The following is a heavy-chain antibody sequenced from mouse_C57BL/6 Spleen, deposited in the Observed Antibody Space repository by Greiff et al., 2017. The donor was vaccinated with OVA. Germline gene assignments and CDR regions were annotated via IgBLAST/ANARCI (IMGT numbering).Heavy chain of an antibody. CDR3: ARSDYYGSSLWYFDV. CDR2: IYPGSGNT. D-gene: IGHD1-1*01. CDR1: GYTFTDYY. J-gene: IGHJ1*03. V-gene: IGHV1-76*01. Sequence: QVQLKQSGAELVRPGASVKLSCKASGYTFTDYYINWVKQRPGQGLEWIARIYPGSGNTYYNEKFKGKATLTAEKSSSTAYMQLSSLTSEDSAVYFCARSDYYGSSLWYFDVWGTGTTVTVSS.